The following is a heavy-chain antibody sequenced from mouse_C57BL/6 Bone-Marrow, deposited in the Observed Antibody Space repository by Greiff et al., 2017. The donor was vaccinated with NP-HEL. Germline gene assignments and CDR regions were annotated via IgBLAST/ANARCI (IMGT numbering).Heavy chain of an antibody. Sequence: EVKVEESGPGLVKPSQSLSLTCSVTGYSITSGYYWNWIRQFPGNKLEWMGYISYDGSNNYNPSLKNRISITSDTSKNQFFLKLNSVTTEDTATYYCARASTVVAHYAMDYWGQGTSVTVSS. J-gene: IGHJ4*01. CDR2: ISYDGSN. D-gene: IGHD1-1*01. CDR3: ARASTVVAHYAMDY. V-gene: IGHV3-6*01. CDR1: GYSITSGYY.